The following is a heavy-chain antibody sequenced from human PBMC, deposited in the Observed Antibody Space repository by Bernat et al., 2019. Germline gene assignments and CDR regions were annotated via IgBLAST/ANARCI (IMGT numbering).Heavy chain of an antibody. V-gene: IGHV3-73*01. J-gene: IGHJ5*02. CDR1: GFTFSDSV. D-gene: IGHD1-26*01. CDR3: TAAVGTTSYNWFDP. CDR2: IRRKVNNDAT. Sequence: EVQLVESGGGLVQPGGSLKLSCAASGFTFSDSVIHWVRQASGKGLEWVGRIRRKVNNDATAYAASVKGRFTISRDDSKNTAFLHMDSLKTEDTAIYYCTAAVGTTSYNWFDPWGPGTLVTVSS.